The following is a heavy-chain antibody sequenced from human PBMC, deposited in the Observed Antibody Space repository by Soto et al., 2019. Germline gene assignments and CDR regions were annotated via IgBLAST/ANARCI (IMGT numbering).Heavy chain of an antibody. CDR1: GGSFSGYY. V-gene: IGHV4-34*01. J-gene: IGHJ4*02. CDR2: INHSGST. Sequence: SETLSLTCAVYGGSFSGYYWSWIRQPPGKGLEWIGEINHSGSTNYNPSLKSRVTISVDTSKNQFSLRLSSVTAADTAVYYCAGDIVVVPAARGSYFDYWGQGTLVTVS. CDR3: AGDIVVVPAARGSYFDY. D-gene: IGHD2-2*01.